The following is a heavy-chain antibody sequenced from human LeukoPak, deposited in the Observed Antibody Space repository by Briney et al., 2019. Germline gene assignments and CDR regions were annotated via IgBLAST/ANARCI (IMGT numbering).Heavy chain of an antibody. J-gene: IGHJ5*02. V-gene: IGHV4-31*03. CDR2: IYYGGST. CDR1: GGSISSGGYY. CDR3: AREVAAANWFDP. D-gene: IGHD6-13*01. Sequence: SQTLSLICTVSGGSISSGGYYWSWIRQHPGKGLEWIGYIYYGGSTYYNPSLKSRVTISVDTSKNQFSLKLSSVTAADTAVYYCAREVAAANWFDPWGQGTLVTVSS.